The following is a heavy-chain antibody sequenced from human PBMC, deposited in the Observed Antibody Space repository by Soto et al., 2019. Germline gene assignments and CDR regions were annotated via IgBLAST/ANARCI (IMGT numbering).Heavy chain of an antibody. D-gene: IGHD2-2*02. Sequence: SETLSLTCTVSGGSISSGGYYWSWIRQHPGKGLEWIGYIYYSGSTYYNPSLKSRVTISVDTSKNQFSLKLSSVTAADTAVYYCARVKVVVPAAIPSWFDPWGQGTLVTVSS. J-gene: IGHJ5*02. V-gene: IGHV4-31*03. CDR3: ARVKVVVPAAIPSWFDP. CDR1: GGSISSGGYY. CDR2: IYYSGST.